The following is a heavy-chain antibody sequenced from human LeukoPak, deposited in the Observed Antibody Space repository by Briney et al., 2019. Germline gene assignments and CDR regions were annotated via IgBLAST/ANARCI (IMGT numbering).Heavy chain of an antibody. J-gene: IGHJ4*02. CDR2: IYTSGST. Sequence: KTSQTLSLTCTVSGGSISSGRYYWSWIRQPAGKGLEWIGRIYTSGSTNYNPSLKSRVTISVDKSKNQFSLKLSSVTAADTAVYYCARGSPGESKSDLFDYWGQGTLVTVSS. V-gene: IGHV4-61*02. D-gene: IGHD3-10*01. CDR1: GGSISSGRYY. CDR3: ARGSPGESKSDLFDY.